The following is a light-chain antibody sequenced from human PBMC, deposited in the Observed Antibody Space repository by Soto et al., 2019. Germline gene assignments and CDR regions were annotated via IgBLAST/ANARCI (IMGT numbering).Light chain of an antibody. CDR1: SSDVGGYKY. CDR2: EVS. J-gene: IGLJ1*01. V-gene: IGLV2-8*01. CDR3: SSYAGSNNWGV. Sequence: SALTQPRSASGSPGQPATISCTGTSSDVGGYKYVSWYQQHPGKAPKLMIYEVSKRPSGVPDRFSGSKSGNTASLTVSGLQAEDEADYYCSSYAGSNNWGVFGTGTKVTV.